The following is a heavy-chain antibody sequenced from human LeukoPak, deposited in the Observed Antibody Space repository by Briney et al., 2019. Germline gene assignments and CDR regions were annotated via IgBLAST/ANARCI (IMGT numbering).Heavy chain of an antibody. J-gene: IGHJ5*02. V-gene: IGHV1-8*01. CDR2: MNPNSGNT. D-gene: IGHD3-10*01. Sequence: ASVKVSCKAPGYTFTSYDINWVRQATGQGLEWMGWMNPNSGNTGYAQKFQGRVTMTRNTSISTVYMELSSLRSEDTAVYYCARGARGSGNYEWFDPWGQGTLVTVSS. CDR1: GYTFTSYD. CDR3: ARGARGSGNYEWFDP.